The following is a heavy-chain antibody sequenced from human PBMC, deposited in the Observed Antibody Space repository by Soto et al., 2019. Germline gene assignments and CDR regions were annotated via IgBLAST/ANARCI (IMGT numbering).Heavy chain of an antibody. Sequence: QVQLVQSGGEVKKPGASVKVSCKASGYTFTNYGISWVRQAPGQGLEWMGWINVYNGNTKYAQKVQGRVTMTTDTSTSTAYMELRSLRSDDTAVYYCARGVGSGSCYNQYNWFDPWGQGTLVTVSS. J-gene: IGHJ5*02. V-gene: IGHV1-18*01. CDR3: ARGVGSGSCYNQYNWFDP. CDR1: GYTFTNYG. CDR2: INVYNGNT. D-gene: IGHD3-10*01.